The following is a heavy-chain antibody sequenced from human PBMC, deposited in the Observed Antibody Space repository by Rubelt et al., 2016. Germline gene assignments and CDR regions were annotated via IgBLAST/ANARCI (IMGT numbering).Heavy chain of an antibody. Sequence: QVQLVQSGAEVKKPGASVKVSCKASGYTFTSYGISWVRQAPGQGIEWMGWISAYNGNTNYAQKLVSRVTMTTDTSASTAHRGLRGQGSEDTAVYYGAGCRRAGGAVAGTWDYWGQGTLVTVSS. V-gene: IGHV1-18*01. CDR1: GYTFTSYG. D-gene: IGHD6-19*01. J-gene: IGHJ4*02. CDR3: AGCRRAGGAVAGTWDY. CDR2: ISAYNGNT.